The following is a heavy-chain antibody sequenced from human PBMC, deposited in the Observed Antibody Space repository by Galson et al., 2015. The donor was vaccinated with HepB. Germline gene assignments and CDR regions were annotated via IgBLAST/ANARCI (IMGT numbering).Heavy chain of an antibody. V-gene: IGHV3-30*07. CDR2: ISHDGSSI. CDR1: GFTFSHYP. J-gene: IGHJ5*02. D-gene: IGHD3-10*01. Sequence: SLRLSCAASGFTFSHYPMHWVRQAPGKGLEWVAVISHDGSSIKNADSVKGRFTVSRDESKNVLYLQMNDLRVEDTAVYYCARDYGHYYKSGALPFHYFDPWGQGILVTVSS. CDR3: ARDYGHYYKSGALPFHYFDP.